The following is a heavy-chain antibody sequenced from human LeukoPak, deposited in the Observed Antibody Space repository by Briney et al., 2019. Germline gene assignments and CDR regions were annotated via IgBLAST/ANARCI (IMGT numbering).Heavy chain of an antibody. J-gene: IGHJ6*03. Sequence: SETLSLTCTVSSVSIGSYYWSWFRQPPGKGLEWIGYIYKSGSTNYSPSLKSRVTISLDTSKNQFSLKLSSVTAADTAVYYCAKEVRGQFCSGGTCPLYYYYYIDVWGKGITVTVPS. CDR3: AKEVRGQFCSGGTCPLYYYYYIDV. V-gene: IGHV4-59*01. CDR1: SVSIGSYY. CDR2: IYKSGST. D-gene: IGHD2-15*01.